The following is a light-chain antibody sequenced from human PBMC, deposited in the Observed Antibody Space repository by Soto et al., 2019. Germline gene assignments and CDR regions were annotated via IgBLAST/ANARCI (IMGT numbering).Light chain of an antibody. V-gene: IGKV1-5*03. J-gene: IGKJ2*01. CDR3: QQYNSLVT. CDR2: KAS. Sequence: DIQMTQSPSTLSASVGDRVTITCRASQSISSWLAWYHQKPGKAPKLLIYKASSLESGVPSRFSGSGSGTEFTLTISSLQHDDFATYYCQQYNSLVTFGQGTKLEIK. CDR1: QSISSW.